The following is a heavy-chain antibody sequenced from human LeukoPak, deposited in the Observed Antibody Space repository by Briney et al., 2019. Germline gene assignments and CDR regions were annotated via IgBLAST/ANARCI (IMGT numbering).Heavy chain of an antibody. J-gene: IGHJ6*03. D-gene: IGHD3-16*01. CDR1: GTRFTTHW. CDR3: ARLASVSWGIYPRYMDV. CDR2: IYVGDSDT. Sequence: GESLKISFQGSGTRFTTHWIGWVRQQPGKGLEWMGIIYVGDSDTRYSPAFQGQVTISADKSISTAYLQWSSLKASDTAMYYCARLASVSWGIYPRYMDVWGKGTTVTVSS. V-gene: IGHV5-51*01.